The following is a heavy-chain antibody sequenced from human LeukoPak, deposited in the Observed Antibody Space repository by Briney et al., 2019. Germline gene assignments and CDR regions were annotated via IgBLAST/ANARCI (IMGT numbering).Heavy chain of an antibody. Sequence: ASVKVSCKASGYTFTSYGISWVRQAPGQGLEWMGWINPNSGGTNYAQKFQGRVTMTTDTSISAAYMELSSLRSDDTAVYYCARGGRYFYESRFDSWGQGTLVTVSS. J-gene: IGHJ4*02. CDR2: INPNSGGT. CDR1: GYTFTSYG. CDR3: ARGGRYFYESRFDS. D-gene: IGHD3-22*01. V-gene: IGHV1-2*02.